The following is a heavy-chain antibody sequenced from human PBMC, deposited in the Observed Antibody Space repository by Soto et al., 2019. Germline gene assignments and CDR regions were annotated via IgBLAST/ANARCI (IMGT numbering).Heavy chain of an antibody. V-gene: IGHV4-30-2*01. D-gene: IGHD5-12*01. J-gene: IGHJ4*02. CDR2: IYHSGST. CDR3: AREGYSGYVSPGYFDY. CDR1: GGSISSGGYS. Sequence: SETLSLSCAVSGGSISSGGYSWSWIRQPPGKGLEWIGYIYHSGSTYYNPSLKSRVTISVDRSKNQFSLKLRSVTAADTAVYYCAREGYSGYVSPGYFDYWGQGTLVTVSS.